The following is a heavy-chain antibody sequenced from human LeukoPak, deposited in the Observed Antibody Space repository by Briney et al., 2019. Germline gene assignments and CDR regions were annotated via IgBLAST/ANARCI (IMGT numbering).Heavy chain of an antibody. CDR1: GYTFTSYG. D-gene: IGHD3-22*01. J-gene: IGHJ6*02. V-gene: IGHV1-8*01. Sequence: ASVKVSCKASGYTFTSYGINWVRQATGPGLEWVGWMNLSCGNTGYAQEFQGRVTMTRTTSISTAYMELRSLSSGDTAVSYCERASNTILEVVPPLYGMDDWGQGTTVTVSS. CDR3: ERASNTILEVVPPLYGMDD. CDR2: MNLSCGNT.